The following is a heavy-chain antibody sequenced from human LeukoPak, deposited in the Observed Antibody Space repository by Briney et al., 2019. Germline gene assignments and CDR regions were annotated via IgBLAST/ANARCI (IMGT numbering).Heavy chain of an antibody. V-gene: IGHV3-30*04. J-gene: IGHJ4*02. Sequence: PGGSLTLSCAASGFTFSNFALYWVRQAPGKGLQWVALISYDGINEYYSDSVKGRFTISRDNSRNTLYLQMNGLRAEDTAVYYCARDRGWSQTYGSGTYGLDYWGQATQVTASS. CDR3: ARDRGWSQTYGSGTYGLDY. CDR2: ISYDGINE. D-gene: IGHD3-10*01. CDR1: GFTFSNFA.